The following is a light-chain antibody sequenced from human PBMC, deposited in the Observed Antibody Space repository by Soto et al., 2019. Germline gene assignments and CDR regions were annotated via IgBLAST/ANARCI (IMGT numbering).Light chain of an antibody. CDR2: DAS. CDR3: QQFNGFPLT. Sequence: IQLTQSPSSLSASVGDRVTIPCRAGQDIGSALAWYQQRPGKAPKLLLYDASNLEAGVPSRFSGSGSGTEFTLTITSLRPEDFATNYCQQFNGFPLTFGGGTKVQIK. J-gene: IGKJ4*01. CDR1: QDIGSA. V-gene: IGKV1-13*02.